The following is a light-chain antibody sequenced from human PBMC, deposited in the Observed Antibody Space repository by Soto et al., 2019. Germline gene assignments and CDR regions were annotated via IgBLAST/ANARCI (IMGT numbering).Light chain of an antibody. V-gene: IGKV1-39*01. CDR3: QQTYSTPIT. J-gene: IGKJ5*01. CDR1: QIIVTY. CDR2: GAS. Sequence: QVTQSPSSLSASVGDRVTITCRTSQIIVTYLSWYQQRPGKAPTLLIYGASTLQSGVPSRFSASGSGTDFSLTINSPQPEDSATYYCQQTYSTPITFGRGTRLEIK.